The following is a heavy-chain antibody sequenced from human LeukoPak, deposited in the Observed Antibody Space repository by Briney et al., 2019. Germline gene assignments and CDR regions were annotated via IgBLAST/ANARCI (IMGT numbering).Heavy chain of an antibody. CDR2: IWYDGSNK. Sequence: GGSLRLSCAASGFTFSSYGMHWVRQAPGKGLEWVAVIWYDGSNKYYADSVKGRFTISRDNSKNTLYLQMNSLRAEDTAVYYCAIGLMITFGGVIGHPQGYWGQGTLVTVSS. D-gene: IGHD3-16*02. CDR3: AIGLMITFGGVIGHPQGY. V-gene: IGHV3-33*01. J-gene: IGHJ4*02. CDR1: GFTFSSYG.